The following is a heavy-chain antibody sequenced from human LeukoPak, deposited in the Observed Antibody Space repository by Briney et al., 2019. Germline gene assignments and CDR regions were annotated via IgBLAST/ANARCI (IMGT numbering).Heavy chain of an antibody. D-gene: IGHD6-13*01. CDR3: ARDSRRIAASYYYGMDV. Sequence: GGSLRLSCAASGFTLSSYNMNWVRQAPGKGLEWVSYISSSTSTIYYAESVKGRFTISRDNAKNSLYLQMNSLRDEDTAVYYCARDSRRIAASYYYGMDVWGQGTTVTVSS. CDR2: ISSSTSTI. CDR1: GFTLSSYN. J-gene: IGHJ6*02. V-gene: IGHV3-48*02.